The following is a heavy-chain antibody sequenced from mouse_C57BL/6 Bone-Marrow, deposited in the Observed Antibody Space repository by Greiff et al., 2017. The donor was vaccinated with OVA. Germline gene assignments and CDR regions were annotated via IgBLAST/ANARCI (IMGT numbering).Heavy chain of an antibody. CDR1: GFSLTSYG. CDR3: AKNRETAAWFAY. D-gene: IGHD3-3*01. Sequence: QVQLKESGPGLVQPSQSLSITCTVSGFSLTSYGVHWVRQSPGKGLEWLGVIWRGGSTDYNAAFMSRLSITKDNSKSQVFFKMTSLQADDTAIYYGAKNRETAAWFAYWGQGTLVTVSA. V-gene: IGHV2-5*01. J-gene: IGHJ3*01. CDR2: IWRGGST.